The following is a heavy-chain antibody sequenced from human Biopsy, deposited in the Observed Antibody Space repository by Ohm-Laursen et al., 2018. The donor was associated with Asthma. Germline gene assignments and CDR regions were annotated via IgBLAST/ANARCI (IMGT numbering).Heavy chain of an antibody. J-gene: IGHJ3*02. CDR3: ARAYGGSFFSGSFDI. Sequence: LSLTCAASRFTYEMHWVRQAPGKGLEWVAVISYDGSSIYYADSVKGRFTISRDNSKNTLSLQMNSLRAEDTAVYYCARAYGGSFFSGSFDIWGQGTMVTVSS. CDR1: RFTYE. CDR2: ISYDGSSI. V-gene: IGHV3-30*14. D-gene: IGHD4-23*01.